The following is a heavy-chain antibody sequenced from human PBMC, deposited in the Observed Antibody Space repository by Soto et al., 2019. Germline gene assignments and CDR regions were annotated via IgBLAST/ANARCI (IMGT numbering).Heavy chain of an antibody. CDR2: ITGRGESST. CDR3: AKDYGIAADINFDY. J-gene: IGHJ4*02. D-gene: IGHD6-13*01. CDR1: GFTFSSYA. Sequence: GGSLRLSCSASGFTFSSYAMGWVRQAPGKGLEWVSAITGRGESSTYYADSVRGRFTISRDNSKNKLYLQMNSLRAEDTAAYYCAKDYGIAADINFDYWGQGALVPVSS. V-gene: IGHV3-23*01.